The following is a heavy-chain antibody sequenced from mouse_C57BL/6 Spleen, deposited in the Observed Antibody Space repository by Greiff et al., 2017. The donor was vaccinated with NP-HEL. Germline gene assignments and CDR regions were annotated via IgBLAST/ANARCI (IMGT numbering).Heavy chain of an antibody. CDR3: ARRGDYYYGSSYGWYFDV. J-gene: IGHJ1*03. CDR1: GYTFTSYG. D-gene: IGHD1-1*01. Sequence: VQLQQSGAELARPGASVKLSCKASGYTFTSYGISWVKQRTGQGLEWIGEIYPRSGNTYYNEKFKGKATLTADKSSSTAYMELRSLTSEDSAVYFCARRGDYYYGSSYGWYFDVWGTGTTVTVSS. V-gene: IGHV1-81*01. CDR2: IYPRSGNT.